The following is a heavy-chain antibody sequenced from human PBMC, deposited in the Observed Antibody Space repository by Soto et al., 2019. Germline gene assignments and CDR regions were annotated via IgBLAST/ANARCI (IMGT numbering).Heavy chain of an antibody. D-gene: IGHD2-15*01. CDR1: GFSFSNYN. CDR3: ARSGYCSGSSCYSDY. V-gene: IGHV3-21*01. CDR2: ISSSSSYI. Sequence: LRLSCAASGFSFSNYNMNWVRQAPGKGLEWVSYISSSSSYIYYADPVKGRFTISRDNAKNSLYLQMNSLRAEDTALYYCARSGYCSGSSCYSDYWGLGTLVTVSS. J-gene: IGHJ4*02.